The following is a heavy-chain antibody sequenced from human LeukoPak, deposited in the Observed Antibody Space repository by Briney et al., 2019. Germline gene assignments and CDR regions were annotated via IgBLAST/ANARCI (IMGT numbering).Heavy chain of an antibody. V-gene: IGHV3-74*01. CDR1: GFTFSNYW. Sequence: VQPGGSLRLSCAASGFTFSNYWMHWIRQVPGKGLVWVSHIKYDGSATNYADSVKGRFTISRDNAKNTLYLQMNSLRAEDTAVYYCARDAVDTANAVWGQGTTVTVSS. CDR3: ARDAVDTANAV. D-gene: IGHD5-18*01. J-gene: IGHJ6*02. CDR2: IKYDGSAT.